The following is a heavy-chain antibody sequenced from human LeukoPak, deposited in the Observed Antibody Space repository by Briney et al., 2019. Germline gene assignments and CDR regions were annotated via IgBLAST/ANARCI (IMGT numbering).Heavy chain of an antibody. V-gene: IGHV1-2*02. J-gene: IGHJ3*02. CDR3: ARGRDSSSWYQTDDAFDI. CDR1: GYTFTSYG. Sequence: GASVKVSCKASGYTFTSYGISWVRQAPGQGLEWMGWINPNSGGTNYAQKFQGRVTMTRDTSISTAYMELSRLRSDDTAVYYCARGRDSSSWYQTDDAFDIWGQGTMVTVSS. D-gene: IGHD6-13*01. CDR2: INPNSGGT.